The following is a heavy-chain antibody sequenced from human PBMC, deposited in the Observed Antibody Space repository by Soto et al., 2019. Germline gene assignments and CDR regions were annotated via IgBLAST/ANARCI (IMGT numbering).Heavy chain of an antibody. V-gene: IGHV3-30-3*01. CDR1: GYTFSSYA. D-gene: IGHD4-4*01. Sequence: QVQLVESGGGVVQPGRSLRLSCAASGYTFSSYAMHWVRQAPGKGLEWVAVISYDGSNKYYADSVKGRFTISRDNSKNTLYLQMNSLRAEDTAVYYCASYSFDYWGQGTLVTVSS. J-gene: IGHJ4*02. CDR2: ISYDGSNK. CDR3: ASYSFDY.